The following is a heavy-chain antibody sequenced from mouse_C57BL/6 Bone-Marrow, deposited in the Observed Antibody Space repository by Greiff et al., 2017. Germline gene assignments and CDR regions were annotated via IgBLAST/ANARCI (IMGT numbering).Heavy chain of an antibody. CDR1: GYTFTSYW. CDR3: ASRFAY. J-gene: IGHJ3*01. CDR2: IYPGSGST. Sequence: QVHVKQSGAELVKPGASVKMSCKASGYTFTSYWITWVKQRPGQGLEWIGDIYPGSGSTNYNEKFKSKATLTVDTSSSTAYMQLSSLTSEDSAVYYCASRFAYWGQGTLVTVSA. V-gene: IGHV1-55*01.